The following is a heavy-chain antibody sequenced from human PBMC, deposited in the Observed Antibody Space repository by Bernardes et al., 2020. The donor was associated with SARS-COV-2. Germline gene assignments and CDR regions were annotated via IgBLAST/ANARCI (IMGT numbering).Heavy chain of an antibody. CDR1: GFTFSSYS. J-gene: IGHJ2*01. D-gene: IGHD3-22*01. CDR3: AREGDYDSSGYYSGPYWYFDL. Sequence: GGSLRLSCAASGFTFSSYSMNWVRQAPGKGLEWVSSISSSSSYIYYADSVKGRFTISRDNAKNSLYLQMNSLRAEDTAVYYCAREGDYDSSGYYSGPYWYFDLWGRGTLVTVSS. V-gene: IGHV3-21*01. CDR2: ISSSSSYI.